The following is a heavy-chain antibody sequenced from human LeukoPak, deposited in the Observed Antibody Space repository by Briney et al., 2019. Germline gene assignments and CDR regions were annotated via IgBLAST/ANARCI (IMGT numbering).Heavy chain of an antibody. CDR3: ARVRAVAGTPIDY. CDR2: ISYDGSNK. D-gene: IGHD6-19*01. Sequence: AVISYDGSNKYYADSVKGRFTISRDNSKNTLYLQMNSLRAEDTAVYYCARVRAVAGTPIDYWGQGTLVTVSS. J-gene: IGHJ4*02. V-gene: IGHV3-30-3*01.